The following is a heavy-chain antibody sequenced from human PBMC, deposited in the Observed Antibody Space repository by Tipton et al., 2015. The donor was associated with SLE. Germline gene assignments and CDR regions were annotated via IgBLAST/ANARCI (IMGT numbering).Heavy chain of an antibody. J-gene: IGHJ1*01. D-gene: IGHD4-17*01. CDR3: ARDLRATVTNGYFQH. Sequence: QLVQSGAEVKKPGASVKVSCKASGYTFTSYGICWVRQAPGQGLEWMGWISAYNGNTNYAQKLQGTVTMTTDTSTSTTYMELRSLRSDDTAVYYCARDLRATVTNGYFQHWGQGTLVTVSS. CDR2: ISAYNGNT. CDR1: GYTFTSYG. V-gene: IGHV1-18*01.